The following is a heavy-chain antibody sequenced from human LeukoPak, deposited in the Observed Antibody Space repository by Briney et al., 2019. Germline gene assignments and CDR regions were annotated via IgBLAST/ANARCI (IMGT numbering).Heavy chain of an antibody. D-gene: IGHD6-19*01. V-gene: IGHV1-18*01. CDR3: ARAGGWARGDYKADASDI. Sequence: ASVKVSCKASGYTFTNFGISWVRQAPGQGLEWMGWISVYKGDTNYAQILQGRVTMTTDTSTSTAYMELRSLRSDDTAVYYCARAGGWARGDYKADASDIWGQGTMVTVSS. CDR1: GYTFTNFG. CDR2: ISVYKGDT. J-gene: IGHJ3*02.